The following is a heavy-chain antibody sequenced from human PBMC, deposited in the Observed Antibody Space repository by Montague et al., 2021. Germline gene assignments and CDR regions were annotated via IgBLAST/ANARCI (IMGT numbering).Heavy chain of an antibody. CDR1: GGSFSGYY. D-gene: IGHD3-3*01. CDR3: ARGRLVLQRFFENFYAGNWDLDV. J-gene: IGHJ2*01. Sequence: SETLSLTCAVYGGSFSGYYWTWIRQSPGKGLEWIGEIKHSGNTNYNPSPKSRVHLSVDTSKNQFYLKLTSGTGADTAVYYCARGRLVLQRFFENFYAGNWDLDVWGRGTLVTVSS. CDR2: IKHSGNT. V-gene: IGHV4-34*01.